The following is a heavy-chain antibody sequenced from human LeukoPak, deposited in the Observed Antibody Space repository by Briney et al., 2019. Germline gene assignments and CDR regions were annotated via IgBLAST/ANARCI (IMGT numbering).Heavy chain of an antibody. J-gene: IGHJ6*03. CDR3: ARMASGSSWYRRSYYYYYYMDV. CDR2: MNPNSGNT. Sequence: ASVKVSCKASGYTFTSYDINWVRQATGQGLEWMGWMNPNSGNTGYAQKFQGRVTMTRNTSISTAYMELSSLRSEDTAVYYCARMASGSSWYRRSYYYYYYMDVWGKGTTVTISS. V-gene: IGHV1-8*01. CDR1: GYTFTSYD. D-gene: IGHD6-13*01.